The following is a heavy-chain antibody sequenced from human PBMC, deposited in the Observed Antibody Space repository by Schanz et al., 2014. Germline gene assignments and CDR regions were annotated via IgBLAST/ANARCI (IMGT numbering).Heavy chain of an antibody. CDR2: IRTKANNYAT. D-gene: IGHD3-3*01. J-gene: IGHJ5*02. CDR1: GFTFSDHY. Sequence: EVQLVESGGGLVQPGGSLRLSCAASGFTFSDHYMEWVRQAPGKGLEWVGRIRTKANNYATAYGASVRGRFTISRDDSKNTAFLHMVSLRTDDTAVYYCTRPPDDNWFDPWGQGTLVTVSS. V-gene: IGHV3-73*01. CDR3: TRPPDDNWFDP.